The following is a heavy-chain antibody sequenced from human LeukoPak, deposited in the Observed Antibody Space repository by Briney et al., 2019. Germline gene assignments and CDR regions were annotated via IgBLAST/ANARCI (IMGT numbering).Heavy chain of an antibody. Sequence: PGGSLRLSCAASGFNFSNYAMHWVRQGPGKGLEWVAGLSYDGSSTHSADSVKGRFTVSRDNSRNTLYLQINSLTTEDTALYYCAKVLGIWFSDFIFDSWGQGTLVTVSS. CDR2: LSYDGSST. V-gene: IGHV3-30*18. CDR1: GFNFSNYA. D-gene: IGHD3-10*01. J-gene: IGHJ4*02. CDR3: AKVLGIWFSDFIFDS.